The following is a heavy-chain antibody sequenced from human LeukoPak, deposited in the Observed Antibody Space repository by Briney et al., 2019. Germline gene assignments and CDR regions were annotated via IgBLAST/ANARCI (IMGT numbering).Heavy chain of an antibody. J-gene: IGHJ4*02. V-gene: IGHV3-9*01. Sequence: PGRSLRLSCVASGFTFEDYAMHWVRQPPGRGLEWVSVVSWNGVIVYADSVKGRFTISRDNAKNTLYLQMNSLRAEDTAVYYLAREPPGYYYKPYFHHWGQGTLVPVPS. CDR2: VSWNGVI. CDR3: AREPPGYYYKPYFHH. D-gene: IGHD3-22*01. CDR1: GFTFEDYA.